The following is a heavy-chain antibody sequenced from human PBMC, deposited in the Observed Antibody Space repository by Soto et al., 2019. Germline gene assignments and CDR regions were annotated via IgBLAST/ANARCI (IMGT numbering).Heavy chain of an antibody. V-gene: IGHV3-73*01. D-gene: IGHD6-19*01. Sequence: GGSLRLSCAASGFTFSGSAMHWVRQASGKGLEWVGRMRTKINGYAAVYSASVKGRFTISRDDSENTAYLHMNSLKSDDTAMYYCARSAVISTGDWYFDLWGRGTLVTVSS. J-gene: IGHJ2*01. CDR3: ARSAVISTGDWYFDL. CDR2: MRTKINGYAA. CDR1: GFTFSGSA.